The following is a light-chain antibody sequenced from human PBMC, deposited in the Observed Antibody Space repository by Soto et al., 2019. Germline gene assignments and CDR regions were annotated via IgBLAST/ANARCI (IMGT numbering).Light chain of an antibody. CDR1: QSLGSDY. Sequence: ETVLTQSPGTLSLSPEERATLSCRASQSLGSDYLAWYQQKPGQAPRLLIYGVSSRATDIPDRFSGSGSGTDFPLTISRLEQEDFAMYYCQLYGTSRTFGQGTKVEI. V-gene: IGKV3-20*01. J-gene: IGKJ1*01. CDR3: QLYGTSRT. CDR2: GVS.